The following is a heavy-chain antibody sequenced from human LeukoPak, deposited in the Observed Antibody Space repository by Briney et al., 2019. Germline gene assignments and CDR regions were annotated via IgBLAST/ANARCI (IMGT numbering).Heavy chain of an antibody. J-gene: IGHJ6*03. CDR3: ARLAPLLEQQLVYYYYYMDV. Sequence: SETLSLTCTVSGGSISSSSYYWGWIRQPPGKGLEWIGSIYYSGSTYYNPSLKSRVTISVDTSKNKFSLKLSSVTAADTAVYYCARLAPLLEQQLVYYYYYMDVWGKGTTVTVSS. CDR2: IYYSGST. D-gene: IGHD6-13*01. CDR1: GGSISSSSYY. V-gene: IGHV4-39*01.